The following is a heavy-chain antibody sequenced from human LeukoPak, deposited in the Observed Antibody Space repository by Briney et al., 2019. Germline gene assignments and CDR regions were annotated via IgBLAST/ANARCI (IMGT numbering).Heavy chain of an antibody. CDR1: GFTFSSYG. D-gene: IGHD6-6*01. CDR2: IWYDGSNK. CDR3: AREGSSSSNFDY. V-gene: IGHV3-33*01. Sequence: LPGGSLRLSCAASGFTFSSYGMHWVRQAPGKGLEWVAVIWYDGSNKYYADSVKGRFTISRDNSKNTLYLQVNSLRAEDTAVYYCAREGSSSSNFDYWGQGTLVTVSS. J-gene: IGHJ4*02.